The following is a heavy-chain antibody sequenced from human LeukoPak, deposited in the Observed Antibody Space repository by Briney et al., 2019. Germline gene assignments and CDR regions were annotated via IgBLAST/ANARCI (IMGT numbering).Heavy chain of an antibody. D-gene: IGHD3-3*01. CDR3: ARGLNDSWTGENY. CDR1: GGSISSGSYY. V-gene: IGHV4-61*02. Sequence: PSRTLSLTCTVSGGSISSGSYYWSWIRQPAGKGLEWIGRIYTSGSTNYNPSLKSRVTISLDTSKSQFSLKVRYVTAADTAVYYCARGLNDSWTGENYWGQGTLVTVSS. J-gene: IGHJ4*02. CDR2: IYTSGST.